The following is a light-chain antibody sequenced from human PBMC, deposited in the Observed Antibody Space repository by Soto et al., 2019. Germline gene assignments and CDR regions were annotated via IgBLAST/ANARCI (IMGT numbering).Light chain of an antibody. J-gene: IGKJ1*01. V-gene: IGKV3-20*01. CDR1: QSVSSSY. Sequence: EIVLTQSPATLSLSPGERATLSCRASQSVSSSYLAWYQQKPGQAPRLLIYGASSRATGIPDRFSGSGSGTDFTLTISRLEPEDFVVYYCQQYGSSPGTFGQGTKVDI. CDR3: QQYGSSPGT. CDR2: GAS.